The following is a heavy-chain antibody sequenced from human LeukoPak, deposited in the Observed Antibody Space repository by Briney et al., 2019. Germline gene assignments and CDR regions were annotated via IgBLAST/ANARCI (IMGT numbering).Heavy chain of an antibody. V-gene: IGHV3-23*01. D-gene: IGHD3-16*02. Sequence: GGSLRLSCAASGFTFSSYAMSWVRQAPGKGLEWVSAISGSGGSTYYADSVKGRFTISRDNSKNTLYLQMNSPRAEDTAVYYCAKDEIGELSSDAFDIWGQGTMVTVSS. J-gene: IGHJ3*02. CDR3: AKDEIGELSSDAFDI. CDR1: GFTFSSYA. CDR2: ISGSGGST.